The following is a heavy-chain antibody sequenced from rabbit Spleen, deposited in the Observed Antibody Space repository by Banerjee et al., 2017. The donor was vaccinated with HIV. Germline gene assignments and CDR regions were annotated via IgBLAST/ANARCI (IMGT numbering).Heavy chain of an antibody. CDR1: GFSFSSNW. V-gene: IGHV1S45*01. J-gene: IGHJ4*01. CDR3: ARDVGSRDYIDGVFNL. D-gene: IGHD8-1*01. Sequence: QEQLVEYGGDLVQPEGSLTLTCKASGFSFSSNWICWVRQAPGKGLEWIACIDTSNGDTDYANWPKGRLTISKASSTTVTLQMTSLSAADMATYFCARDVGSRDYIDGVFNLWGQGTLVTVS. CDR2: IDTSNGDT.